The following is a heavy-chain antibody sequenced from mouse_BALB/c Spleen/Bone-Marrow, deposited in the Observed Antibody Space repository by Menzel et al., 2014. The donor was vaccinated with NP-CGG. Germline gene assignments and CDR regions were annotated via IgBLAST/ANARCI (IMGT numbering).Heavy chain of an antibody. CDR3: AREVRRFYAMDY. J-gene: IGHJ4*01. Sequence: DVQLQESGPELVKPGASVKIPCKASGYTFTDYNMGWVKQSHGKSLEWIGDINPNNGGTIYNQKFKGKATMTVDKSSSTAYMELRSLTSEDTAVYYCAREVRRFYAMDYWGQGTSVTVSS. CDR2: INPNNGGT. CDR1: GYTFTDYN. V-gene: IGHV1-18*01. D-gene: IGHD2-14*01.